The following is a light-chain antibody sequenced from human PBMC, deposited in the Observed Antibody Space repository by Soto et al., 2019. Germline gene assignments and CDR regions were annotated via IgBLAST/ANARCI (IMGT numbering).Light chain of an antibody. V-gene: IGKV1-5*03. J-gene: IGKJ1*01. Sequence: DIQMTQSPSSLSASVGDRVTITCRASQSISSWLAWYQQKPGKAPRLLIYKASNLESGVPSRFSGSGSATEFTLTISRLQPDDYYCQPYNSFPWTFGQGTTVEVK. CDR1: QSISSW. CDR2: KAS. CDR3: QPYNSFPWT.